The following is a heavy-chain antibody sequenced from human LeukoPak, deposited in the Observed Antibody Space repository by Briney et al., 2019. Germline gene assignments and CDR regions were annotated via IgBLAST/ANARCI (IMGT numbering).Heavy chain of an antibody. CDR2: IKQDGSEK. CDR1: GFTFSSYW. J-gene: IGHJ5*02. V-gene: IGHV3-7*01. D-gene: IGHD3-16*01. CDR3: AREGLGDRSPTNWFDP. Sequence: GGSLRLSCAASGFTFSSYWMSWVRQAPGKGLEWVANIKQDGSEKYYVDSVKGRFTISRDNAKNSLYLQMNSLRAEDTAVYYCAREGLGDRSPTNWFDPWGQGTLVTVSS.